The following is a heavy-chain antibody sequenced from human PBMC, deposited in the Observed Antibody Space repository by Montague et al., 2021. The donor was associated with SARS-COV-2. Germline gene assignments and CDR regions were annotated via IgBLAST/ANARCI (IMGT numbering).Heavy chain of an antibody. D-gene: IGHD5-18*01. CDR2: IYYSGST. Sequence: SETLSLTCTVSGGSISSYYWSWTRQPPGKGLEWIGYIYYSGSTNXXPSLKSRVTISLDTSKNQFSLKLNSVTAADTAVYYCARGSHGPDAFDIWGQGTMVTVSS. CDR3: ARGSHGPDAFDI. V-gene: IGHV4-59*01. J-gene: IGHJ3*02. CDR1: GGSISSYY.